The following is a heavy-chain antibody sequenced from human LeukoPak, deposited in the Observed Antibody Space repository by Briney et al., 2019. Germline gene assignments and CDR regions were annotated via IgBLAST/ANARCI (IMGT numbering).Heavy chain of an antibody. V-gene: IGHV4-4*07. D-gene: IGHD2-2*01. Sequence: PSETLSLTCTVSGGSISSYYWSWIRQPAGKGLERIGRIYTSGSTNYNPSLKSRVTMSVDTSKNQFSLKLSSVTAADTAVYYCARIHGTYCSSTSCYPAYYFDYWGQGTLVTASS. CDR1: GGSISSYY. CDR3: ARIHGTYCSSTSCYPAYYFDY. J-gene: IGHJ4*02. CDR2: IYTSGST.